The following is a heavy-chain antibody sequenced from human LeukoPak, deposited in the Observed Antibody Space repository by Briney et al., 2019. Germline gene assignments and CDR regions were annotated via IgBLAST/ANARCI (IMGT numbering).Heavy chain of an antibody. CDR1: GFTFSTYS. Sequence: GGSLRLSCAASGFTFSTYSMNWVRQAPGKGLEWVSSISSRSTYIYYADSVKGRFTISRDNAKNSLYLQMNSLRAGDTAVYYCARDPQGYSSSWFDYWGQGTLVTVSS. CDR2: ISSRSTYI. J-gene: IGHJ4*02. D-gene: IGHD6-13*01. CDR3: ARDPQGYSSSWFDY. V-gene: IGHV3-21*01.